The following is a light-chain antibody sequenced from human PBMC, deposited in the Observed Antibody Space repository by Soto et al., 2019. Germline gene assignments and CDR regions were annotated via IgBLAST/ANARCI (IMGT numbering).Light chain of an antibody. CDR3: QQYGSSPWT. Sequence: TQSPSTLSASVGDRATLSCRASQSVSSSYLAWYQQKPGQAPRLLIYGASSRATGIPDRFSGSGSGTDFTLTISRLEPEDFAVYYCQQYGSSPWTFGQGTTVDIK. J-gene: IGKJ1*01. CDR2: GAS. V-gene: IGKV3-20*01. CDR1: QSVSSSY.